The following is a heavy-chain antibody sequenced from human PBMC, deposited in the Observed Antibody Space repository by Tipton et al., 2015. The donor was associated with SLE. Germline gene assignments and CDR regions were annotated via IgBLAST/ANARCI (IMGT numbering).Heavy chain of an antibody. V-gene: IGHV3-9*01. D-gene: IGHD2-21*01. J-gene: IGHJ4*02. CDR2: ISWNSGSI. CDR3: AKDMDAGGGAPFDY. CDR1: GFPFDDYA. Sequence: SLRLSCAASGFPFDDYAMHWVRQAPGKGLGWVSGISWNSGSIGYADSVKGRFTTSRANAKNSLYLQMNSLRAEDTALYYCAKDMDAGGGAPFDYWGQGTLVTVSS.